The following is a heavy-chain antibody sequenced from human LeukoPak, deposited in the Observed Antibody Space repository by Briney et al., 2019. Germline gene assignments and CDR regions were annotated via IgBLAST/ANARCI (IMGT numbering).Heavy chain of an antibody. CDR2: INPKSGDT. V-gene: IGHV1-2*02. D-gene: IGHD4-17*01. J-gene: IGHJ4*02. CDR1: GYTFTAYN. Sequence: ASVKVSCKASGYTFTAYNMQWVRQAPGQGLEWMGWINPKSGDTDYAQKFRGRVFMTRDTSISTTYMELSGLKSDDTAVYYCARQFNDYGDHYLAYWAREPWSPSPQ. CDR3: ARQFNDYGDHYLAY.